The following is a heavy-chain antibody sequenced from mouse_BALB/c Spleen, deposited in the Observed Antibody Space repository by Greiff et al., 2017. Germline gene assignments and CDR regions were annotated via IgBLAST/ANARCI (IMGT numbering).Heavy chain of an antibody. V-gene: IGHV14-1*02. CDR2: IDPENGNT. CDR1: GFNIKDYY. Sequence: EVKLVESGAELVRPGALVKLSCKASGFNIKDYYMHWVKQRPEQGLEWIGWIDPENGNTIYDPKFQGKASITADTSSNTAYLQLSSLTSEDTAVYYCARIYGNYWYFDVWGAGTTVTVSS. D-gene: IGHD2-1*01. CDR3: ARIYGNYWYFDV. J-gene: IGHJ1*01.